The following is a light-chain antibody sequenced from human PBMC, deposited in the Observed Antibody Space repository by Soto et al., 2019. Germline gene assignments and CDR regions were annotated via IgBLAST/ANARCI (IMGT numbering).Light chain of an antibody. J-gene: IGKJ4*01. V-gene: IGKV1-9*01. CDR3: QQLNSFPLT. Sequence: DIQLTQSPSFLSASIGDRVTLTCRASQGLFSYLAWYQQKPGKAPKLLISAASTLQSGVPSRFSGSGSGTEFTLTISSLQPEDFATYYCQQLNSFPLTCGGGTKVEIK. CDR1: QGLFSY. CDR2: AAS.